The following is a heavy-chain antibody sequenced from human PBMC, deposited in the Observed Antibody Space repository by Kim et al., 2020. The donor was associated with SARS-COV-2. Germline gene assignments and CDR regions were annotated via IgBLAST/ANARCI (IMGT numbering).Heavy chain of an antibody. V-gene: IGHV3-23*01. Sequence: YAESVKCRFTTTRDHSNNSLYLQMNSLGVDDTAVYYGAKDDSSWPHFDYWGQGTLVTVSS. J-gene: IGHJ4*02. D-gene: IGHD6-13*01. CDR3: AKDDSSWPHFDY.